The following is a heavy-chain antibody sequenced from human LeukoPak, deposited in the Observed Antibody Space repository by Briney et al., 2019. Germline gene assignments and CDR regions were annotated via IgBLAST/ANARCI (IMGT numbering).Heavy chain of an antibody. CDR2: IKPDGSEE. V-gene: IGHV3-7*01. D-gene: IGHD3-3*01. Sequence: GGSLRLSCAASGFTFSKYWMTWVRQAPEKGLEWVANIKPDGSEEYYVDSVKGRFTISRDNAKNSLYLQMNSLRAEDTAVYYCARDSITIFGVVISDLYGMDVWGQGTTVTVSS. CDR1: GFTFSKYW. CDR3: ARDSITIFGVVISDLYGMDV. J-gene: IGHJ6*02.